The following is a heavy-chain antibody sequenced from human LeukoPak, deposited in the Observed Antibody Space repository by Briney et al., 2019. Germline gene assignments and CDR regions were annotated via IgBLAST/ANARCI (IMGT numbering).Heavy chain of an antibody. J-gene: IGHJ5*02. CDR2: IVVGSGNT. Sequence: SVKVSCKASGFTFTSSAVQWVRQARGQRLEWIGWIVVGSGNTNYAQKFQERVTITRDMSTSTAYMELSSLRSEDTAVYYCAAVPQYNWNHVWDWFDPWGQGTLVTVSS. V-gene: IGHV1-58*01. CDR1: GFTFTSSA. CDR3: AAVPQYNWNHVWDWFDP. D-gene: IGHD1-14*01.